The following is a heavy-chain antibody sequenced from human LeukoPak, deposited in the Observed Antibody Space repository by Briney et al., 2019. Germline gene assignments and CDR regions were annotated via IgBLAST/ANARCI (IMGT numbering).Heavy chain of an antibody. V-gene: IGHV4-39*01. CDR1: GGSISSSSYY. CDR3: ARTRQQYGELDY. CDR2: IYYSGST. Sequence: PSETLSLTCTVSGGSISSSSYYWGWIRQPPGKGLEWIGSIYYSGSTYYNPSLKSRVTISVDTSKNQFSLKLSSVTAADTAVYYCARTRQQYGELDYWGQGTLVTVSS. J-gene: IGHJ4*02. D-gene: IGHD4-17*01.